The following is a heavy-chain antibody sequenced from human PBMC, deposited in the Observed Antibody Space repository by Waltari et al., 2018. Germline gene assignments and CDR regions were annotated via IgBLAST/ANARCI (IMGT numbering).Heavy chain of an antibody. J-gene: IGHJ2*01. CDR1: HASISNYY. CDR2: IFTNDNT. D-gene: IGHD1-26*01. CDR3: ARRSSSSWVYDL. Sequence: QVLLQESGPGLVKPSETLSLTCTVSHASISNYYWSWMRQSAAKRLEGIGRIFTNDNTTFNPTLKSRITMSVDASNNQISLKLTSVTAADSGVYFCARRSSSSWVYDLWGRGTLVTVSS. V-gene: IGHV4-4*07.